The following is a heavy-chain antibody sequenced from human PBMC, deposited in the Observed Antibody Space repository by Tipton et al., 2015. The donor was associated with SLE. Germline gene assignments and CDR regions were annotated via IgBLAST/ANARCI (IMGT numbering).Heavy chain of an antibody. D-gene: IGHD2-15*01. CDR2: IYHTGST. Sequence: TLSLTCTVSGGSISRIGYYWSWIRQHPGKGLEWIEYIYHTGSTYYNPSLESRLTISIDTSKNQFSLRLSSVTAADTAVYFCARSRGLGSCSGDNCYDYYFGMDVWGQGTTVTVSS. J-gene: IGHJ6*02. V-gene: IGHV4-31*03. CDR1: GGSISRIGYY. CDR3: ARSRGLGSCSGDNCYDYYFGMDV.